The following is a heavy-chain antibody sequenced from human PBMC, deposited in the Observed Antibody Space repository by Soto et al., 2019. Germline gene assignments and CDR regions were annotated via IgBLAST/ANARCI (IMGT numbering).Heavy chain of an antibody. CDR2: INAGNGNT. J-gene: IGHJ4*02. Sequence: QVQLVQSGAEVKKPGASVKVSCKASGYTFTSYAMHWVRQAPGQRLEWMGWINAGNGNTKYSQKFQGIVTITRDTSASTAYMELSSLRSEDAAVYYCARSQGTHYYDRSGGFDYWGQGPLVTVSS. CDR3: ARSQGTHYYDRSGGFDY. V-gene: IGHV1-3*01. D-gene: IGHD3-22*01. CDR1: GYTFTSYA.